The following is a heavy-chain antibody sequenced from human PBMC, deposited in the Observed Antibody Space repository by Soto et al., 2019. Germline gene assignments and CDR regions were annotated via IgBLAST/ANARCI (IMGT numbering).Heavy chain of an antibody. CDR1: GGTFSSYA. CDR3: AREGSGSGIYYNNWFDP. D-gene: IGHD3-10*01. V-gene: IGHV1-69*06. J-gene: IGHJ5*02. CDR2: IIPIFGTA. Sequence: QVQLVQSGAEVKKPGSSVKVSCKASGGTFSSYAISWVRQAPGQGLEWMGGIIPIFGTANYAQKFQGRVTITADKSTSTAYMELSSLRSEDTAVYYCAREGSGSGIYYNNWFDPWGQGALVTVSS.